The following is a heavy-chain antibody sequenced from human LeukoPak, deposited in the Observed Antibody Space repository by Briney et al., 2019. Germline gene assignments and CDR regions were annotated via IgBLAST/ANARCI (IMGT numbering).Heavy chain of an antibody. V-gene: IGHV3-66*02. CDR2: IYSDGST. CDR3: ARVRSGGYYFDY. J-gene: IGHJ4*02. CDR1: GFTVSSNY. D-gene: IGHD1-26*01. Sequence: SGGSLRLSCAASGFTVSSNYMTWVRRAPGKGLEWVSLIYSDGSTYYADSVKGRFTISRDNSKNTLCLQMNSLRAEDTAVYYCARVRSGGYYFDYWGQGTLVTVSS.